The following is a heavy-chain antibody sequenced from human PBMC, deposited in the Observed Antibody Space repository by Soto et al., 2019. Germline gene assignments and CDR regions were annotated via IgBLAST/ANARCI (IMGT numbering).Heavy chain of an antibody. CDR1: GFTFSSYA. CDR2: IRGSGGST. V-gene: IGHV3-23*01. Sequence: GSLRLSCPASGFTFSSYAMSWVRQAQGKGLEWVSAIRGSGGSTYYADSVKGRFTLSRDNSKNTLYLQMNSLRAEDTAVYYCAKVGWGSGYDLFYYGMDVWGQGTTVTVSS. CDR3: AKVGWGSGYDLFYYGMDV. J-gene: IGHJ6*02. D-gene: IGHD5-12*01.